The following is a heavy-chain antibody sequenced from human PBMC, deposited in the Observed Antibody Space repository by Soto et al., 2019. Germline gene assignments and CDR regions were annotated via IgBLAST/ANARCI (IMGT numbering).Heavy chain of an antibody. D-gene: IGHD3-22*01. V-gene: IGHV1-69*13. CDR1: GGTFSSYA. J-gene: IGHJ4*02. CDR2: IIPIFGTA. CDR3: ARDHYYYDSSGYYFDY. Sequence: SVKVSCKASGGTFSSYAISWVRQAPGQGLEWMGGIIPIFGTANYAQKFQGRVTITADESTSTAYMELSSLRSEDTAVYYCARDHYYYDSSGYYFDYWGQGTLVTVSS.